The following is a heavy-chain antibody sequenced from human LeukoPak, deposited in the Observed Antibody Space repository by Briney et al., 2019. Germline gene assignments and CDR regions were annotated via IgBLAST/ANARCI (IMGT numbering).Heavy chain of an antibody. J-gene: IGHJ4*02. CDR3: ARAHYASGSPIDY. Sequence: SSETLSLTCTVSGGSISSYYWSWIRQPPGKGLEWIGYIYYSGSTNYNPSLKSRVTISVDTSKNQFSLKLRSVTAADTAIYYCARAHYASGSPIDYWGQGTLVTVSS. CDR1: GGSISSYY. D-gene: IGHD3-10*01. CDR2: IYYSGST. V-gene: IGHV4-59*08.